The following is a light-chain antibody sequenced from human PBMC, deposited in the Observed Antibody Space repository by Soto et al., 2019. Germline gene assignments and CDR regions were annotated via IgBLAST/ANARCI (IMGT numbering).Light chain of an antibody. CDR1: QSLLHSNGYNY. CDR3: MQALQTPLT. CDR2: LGS. V-gene: IGKV2-28*01. J-gene: IGKJ4*01. Sequence: DIVMTQSPLSLPVTPGEPASISCRSSQSLLHSNGYNYLDWYLQKPGQSPQLLIYLGSNRASGVPERFSGSGSGTDLTLKISRVEAEDVGVYYCMQALQTPLTFGGGTKVEIK.